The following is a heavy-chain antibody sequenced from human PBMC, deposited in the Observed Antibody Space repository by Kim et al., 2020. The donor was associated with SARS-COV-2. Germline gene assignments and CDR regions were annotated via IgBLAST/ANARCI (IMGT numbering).Heavy chain of an antibody. J-gene: IGHJ4*02. CDR3: ARSMFDYVWGTSLKQEDS. Sequence: ASVKVSCKTSGYPFSAFGITWVRQAPGQGLEWMGWISSFNSNANYTQRFQGRVTMTADISTSTAYMELRSLRSDDTAVYYCARSMFDYVWGTSLKQEDSWGKGTLLIVSS. CDR1: GYPFSAFG. CDR2: ISSFNSNA. V-gene: IGHV1-18*01. D-gene: IGHD3-16*01.